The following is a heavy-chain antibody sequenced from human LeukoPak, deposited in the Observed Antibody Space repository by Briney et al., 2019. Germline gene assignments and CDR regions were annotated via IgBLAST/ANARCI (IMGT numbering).Heavy chain of an antibody. Sequence: PGGSLRLSCAASGFTFSNYAMNWVRQAPGKGLEWVSYISSSSSTIYYADSVKGRFTISRDNAKNSLYLQMNSLRAEDTAVYYCAREAARLYYYGMDVWGQGTTVTVSS. J-gene: IGHJ6*02. CDR3: AREAARLYYYGMDV. D-gene: IGHD6-25*01. CDR2: ISSSSSTI. V-gene: IGHV3-48*04. CDR1: GFTFSNYA.